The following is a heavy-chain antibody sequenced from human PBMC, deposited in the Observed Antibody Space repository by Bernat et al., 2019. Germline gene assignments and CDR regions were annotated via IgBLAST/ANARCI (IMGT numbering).Heavy chain of an antibody. CDR1: GFTFSSYA. CDR3: ARDKVDYVGFLNGMDV. D-gene: IGHD3-10*02. Sequence: QVQLVESGGGVVQPGRSLRLSCAASGFTFSSYAMHRVRQAPGKGLEWVAVISYDGSNKYYADSVKGRFTISRDNSKNTLYLQMNSLRAEDTAVYYCARDKVDYVGFLNGMDVWGQGTTVTVSS. CDR2: ISYDGSNK. J-gene: IGHJ6*02. V-gene: IGHV3-30-3*01.